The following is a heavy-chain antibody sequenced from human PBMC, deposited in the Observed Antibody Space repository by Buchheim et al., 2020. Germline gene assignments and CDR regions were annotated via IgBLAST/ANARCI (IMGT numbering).Heavy chain of an antibody. CDR1: EYSFPSYW. J-gene: IGHJ4*02. CDR2: IFPRDFDT. Sequence: EVQLVQSGAEVKKPGESLKISCKGSEYSFPSYWIGWVRQMPGKGLEWMGIIFPRDFDTRYSPSFQGRVTISVDTSINTAYLQWSSLEASDTAIYYCARHRSLQYLDYWGQGTL. CDR3: ARHRSLQYLDY. V-gene: IGHV5-51*01. D-gene: IGHD3-16*02.